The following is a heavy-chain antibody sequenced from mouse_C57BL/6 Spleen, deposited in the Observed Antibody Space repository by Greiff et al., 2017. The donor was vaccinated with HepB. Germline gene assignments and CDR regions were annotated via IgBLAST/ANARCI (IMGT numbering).Heavy chain of an antibody. D-gene: IGHD2-3*01. V-gene: IGHV5-6*01. Sequence: EVKLMESGGDLVKPGGSLKLSCAASGFTFSSYGMSWVRQTPDKRLEWVATISSGGSYTYYPDSVKGRFTISRDNAKNTLYLQMSSLKSEDTAMYYCARQIYDGPFAYWGQGTLVTVSA. CDR3: ARQIYDGPFAY. CDR1: GFTFSSYG. J-gene: IGHJ3*01. CDR2: ISSGGSYT.